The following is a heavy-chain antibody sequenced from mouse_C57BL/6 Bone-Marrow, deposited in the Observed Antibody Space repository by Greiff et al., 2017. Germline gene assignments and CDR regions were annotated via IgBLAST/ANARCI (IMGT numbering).Heavy chain of an antibody. CDR1: GFNIKDDY. J-gene: IGHJ3*01. D-gene: IGHD2-5*01. CDR3: TPSNYRFAY. CDR2: IDPENGDT. V-gene: IGHV14-4*01. Sequence: EVQLQQSGAELVRPGASVKLSCTASGFNIKDDYMHWVKQRPEQGLEWIGWIDPENGDTEYASKFQGKATITADTSSNTAYLQLSSLTSEDTAVYYSTPSNYRFAYWGQGTLVTVSA.